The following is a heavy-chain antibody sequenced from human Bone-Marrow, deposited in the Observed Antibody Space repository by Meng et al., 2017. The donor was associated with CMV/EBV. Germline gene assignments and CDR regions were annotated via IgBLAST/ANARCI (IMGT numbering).Heavy chain of an antibody. V-gene: IGHV2-5*02. CDR3: AHPRGWAFDY. Sequence: IPLESSGPPLEKPTQTLTLTCTFSGFSLSTRGVGVGWFRQPPGKALEWLALIYWDDDKRYSPSLKSRLAITKDTSKNQVVLTMTNMDPVDTATYYCAHPRGWAFDYWGQGTLVTVSS. J-gene: IGHJ4*02. CDR2: IYWDDDK. D-gene: IGHD6-19*01. CDR1: GFSLSTRGVG.